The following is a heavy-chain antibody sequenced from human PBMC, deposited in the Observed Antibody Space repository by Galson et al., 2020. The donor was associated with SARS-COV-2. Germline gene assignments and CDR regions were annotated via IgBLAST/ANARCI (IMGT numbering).Heavy chain of an antibody. J-gene: IGHJ5*02. V-gene: IGHV1-2*06. CDR3: PRVGNFSPFYHFDP. Sequence: ASVKVSCKASGYTFSGHYMHWVRLAPGHGLEWMGRINPNSGDKDVAQKFQGRVTMTTDTSLTTAYMELSRLTSDDTAVYYCPRVGNFSPFYHFDPWGQGTLVTGSS. CDR1: GYTFSGHY. CDR2: INPNSGDK. D-gene: IGHD1-26*01.